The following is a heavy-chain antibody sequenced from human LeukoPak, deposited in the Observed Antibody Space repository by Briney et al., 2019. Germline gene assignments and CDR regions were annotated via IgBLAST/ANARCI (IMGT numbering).Heavy chain of an antibody. V-gene: IGHV4-59*01. CDR1: GGSISSYY. Sequence: SETLSLTCTVSGGSISSYYWSWVRQPPGKGLEWIGYIYYSGSTNYNPSLKSRVTISVDTSKDQFSLKVSSVTAADTAVYYCARDRWLGYWGQGTLVTVSS. CDR2: IYYSGST. D-gene: IGHD5-18*01. CDR3: ARDRWLGY. J-gene: IGHJ4*02.